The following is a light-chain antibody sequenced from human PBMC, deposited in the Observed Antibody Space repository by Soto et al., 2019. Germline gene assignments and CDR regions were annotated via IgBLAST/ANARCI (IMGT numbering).Light chain of an antibody. CDR2: DVS. V-gene: IGLV2-14*01. Sequence: QSARTQPASVSGSPGQSIAISCTGTSSDVGGYNYVSWYQQHPGKAPKLMIYDVSNRPSGVSDRFSGSKSGNTASLTISGLQAEYEADYYCSSYTSSSTRVFGTGTEVTVL. CDR1: SSDVGGYNY. CDR3: SSYTSSSTRV. J-gene: IGLJ1*01.